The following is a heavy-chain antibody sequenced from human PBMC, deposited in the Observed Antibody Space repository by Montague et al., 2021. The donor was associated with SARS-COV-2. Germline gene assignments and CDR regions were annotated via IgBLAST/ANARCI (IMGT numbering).Heavy chain of an antibody. CDR3: ARDRVYGSGRGPREGRYYYYYGMDV. CDR1: GSSISSGGYY. D-gene: IGHD3-10*01. J-gene: IGHJ6*02. V-gene: IGHV4-31*03. Sequence: TLSLTCTVSGSSISSGGYYWSWIRQHPGKGLEWIGYIYYSGSTYYNPSLKSRVTISVDTSKNQFSLKLSSVTAADTAVYYCARDRVYGSGRGPREGRYYYYYGMDVWSQGTTVTVSS. CDR2: IYYSGST.